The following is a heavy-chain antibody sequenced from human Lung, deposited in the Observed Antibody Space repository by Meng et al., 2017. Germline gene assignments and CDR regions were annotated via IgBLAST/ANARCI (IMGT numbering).Heavy chain of an antibody. J-gene: IGHJ4*02. V-gene: IGHV4-34*01. CDR2: INHSGST. Sequence: GRLQPGGAGLLKPSETLSLTCAVSGGSFSDYYWSWIRQPPGKGLEWIGEINHSGSTNYNPSLESRATISVDTSQNNLSLKLSSVTAADSAVYYCARGPTTMAHDFDYWGQGTLVTVSS. CDR1: GGSFSDYY. D-gene: IGHD4-11*01. CDR3: ARGPTTMAHDFDY.